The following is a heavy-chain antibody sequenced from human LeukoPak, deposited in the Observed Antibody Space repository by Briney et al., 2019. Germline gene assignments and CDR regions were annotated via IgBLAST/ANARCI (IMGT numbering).Heavy chain of an antibody. J-gene: IGHJ4*02. CDR2: TYYSGST. V-gene: IGHV4-31*03. Sequence: PSQTLSLTCTVSGGSISSGGYYWSWIRQHPGKGLEWIGYTYYSGSTYYNPSLKSRVTISVDTSKNQFSLKLSSVTAADTAVYYCAREKLWGNSALDYWGQGTLVTVSS. CDR3: AREKLWGNSALDY. CDR1: GGSISSGGYY. D-gene: IGHD4-23*01.